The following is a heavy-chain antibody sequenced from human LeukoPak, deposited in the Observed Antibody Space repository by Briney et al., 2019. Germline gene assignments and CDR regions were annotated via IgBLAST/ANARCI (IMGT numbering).Heavy chain of an antibody. CDR2: IIPILGIA. CDR1: GYTFTGYY. CDR3: ARGGSPHGYSYGRGGGWAFDY. D-gene: IGHD5-18*01. J-gene: IGHJ4*02. V-gene: IGHV1-69*04. Sequence: SVKVSCKASGYTFTGYYMHWVRQAPGQGLEWMGRIIPILGIANYAQKFQGRVTITADKSTSTAYMELSSLRSEDTAVYYCARGGSPHGYSYGRGGGWAFDYWGQGTLVTVSS.